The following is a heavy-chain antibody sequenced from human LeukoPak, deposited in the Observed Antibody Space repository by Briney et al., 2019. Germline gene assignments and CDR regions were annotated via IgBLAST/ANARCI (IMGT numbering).Heavy chain of an antibody. D-gene: IGHD4-23*01. J-gene: IGHJ2*01. V-gene: IGHV3-30*18. CDR2: ISYDGSNK. CDR3: AKDLCSTVVTPLCWYFDL. CDR1: GFTFISYG. Sequence: PGRSLRLSCAASGFTFISYGMHWVRQAPGKGLEWVAVISYDGSNKYYADSVKGRFTISRDNSKNTLYLQMNSLRAEDTAVYYCAKDLCSTVVTPLCWYFDLWGRGTLVTVSS.